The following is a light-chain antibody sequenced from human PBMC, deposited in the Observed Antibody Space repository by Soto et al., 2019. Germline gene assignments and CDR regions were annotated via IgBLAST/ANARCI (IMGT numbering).Light chain of an antibody. CDR3: QQYGSSPLT. V-gene: IGKV3-20*01. Sequence: EIVLTQSPGTLSLSPGERATLSCRASQSVSSSYLAWYQQKPGQAPRLLIYGASSRATGIPDRFSGSGSGTDFTLTISRLEPEDCAVYDCQQYGSSPLTCGQGTRLEIK. J-gene: IGKJ5*01. CDR1: QSVSSSY. CDR2: GAS.